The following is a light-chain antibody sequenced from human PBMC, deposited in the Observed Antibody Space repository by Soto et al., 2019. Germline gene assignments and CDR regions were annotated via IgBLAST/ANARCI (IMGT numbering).Light chain of an antibody. CDR1: QRVSSN. CDR2: GAT. CDR3: EQYNNWEWT. J-gene: IGKJ1*01. V-gene: IGKV3-15*01. Sequence: EIVMTQSPATLSVSPGERATLSCRCSQRVSSNLPWYQQKPGQAPRLLIFGATTSATGTPARFSGRGFGTQFTHAISSLRSTEFLVYYSEQYNNWEWTFGQGTKVDLK.